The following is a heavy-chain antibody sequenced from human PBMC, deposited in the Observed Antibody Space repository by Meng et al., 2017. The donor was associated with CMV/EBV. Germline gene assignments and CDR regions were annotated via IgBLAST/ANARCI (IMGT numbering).Heavy chain of an antibody. Sequence: GGSLRLSCAASGFTFDDYGMSWVRQAPGKGLEWVSGINWNGGNTGYADSVKGRFTISRDNAKNSLYLQMNSLRAEDTALYHCARVGYSGSYYDDAFDIWGQGTMVTVSS. CDR2: INWNGGNT. CDR1: GFTFDDYG. J-gene: IGHJ3*02. D-gene: IGHD1-26*01. V-gene: IGHV3-20*01. CDR3: ARVGYSGSYYDDAFDI.